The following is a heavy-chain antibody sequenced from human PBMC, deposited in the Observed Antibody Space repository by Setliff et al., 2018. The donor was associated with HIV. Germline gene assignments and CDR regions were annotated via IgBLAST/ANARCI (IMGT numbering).Heavy chain of an antibody. J-gene: IGHJ5*02. CDR2: IYYSGST. V-gene: IGHV4-59*05. CDR1: GGSFTSYY. D-gene: IGHD3-22*01. Sequence: SETLSLTCAVYGGSFTSYYWTWIRQAPGKDLEWIGSIYYSGSTYYNPSLKSRVTISVDTSKNQFSLKLSSVTAADAAVYYCASRVYYYDSSGYLREEGFDPWGQGTLVTVSS. CDR3: ASRVYYYDSSGYLREEGFDP.